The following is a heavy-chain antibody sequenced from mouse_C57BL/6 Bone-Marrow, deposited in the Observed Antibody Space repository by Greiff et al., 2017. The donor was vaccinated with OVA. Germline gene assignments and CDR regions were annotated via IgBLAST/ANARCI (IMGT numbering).Heavy chain of an antibody. CDR1: GYTFTSYT. CDR2: INPSSGYT. V-gene: IGHV1-4*01. D-gene: IGHD2-2*01. Sequence: VQLQQSGAELARPGASVKMSCKASGYTFTSYTMHWVKQRPGQGLEWIGYINPSSGYTKYNQKFKDKATLTADKSSSTAYMQLSSLTSEDSAVYYCAREGALYYGYDGGFAYWGQGTLVTVSA. J-gene: IGHJ3*01. CDR3: AREGALYYGYDGGFAY.